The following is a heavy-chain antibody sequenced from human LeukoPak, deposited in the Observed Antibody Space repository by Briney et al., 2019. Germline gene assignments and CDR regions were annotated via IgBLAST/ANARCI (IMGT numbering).Heavy chain of an antibody. CDR1: GYTFTSYG. Sequence: GASVKVSCKASGYTFTSYGISWVRQAPGQGLEWMGWISVYNGNTNYAQKLQGRVTMTTDTSTSTAYMELRSLRSDDTAVYYCARVCYDFWSAITTYYYMDVWGKGTTVTVSS. D-gene: IGHD3-3*01. CDR2: ISVYNGNT. J-gene: IGHJ6*03. CDR3: ARVCYDFWSAITTYYYMDV. V-gene: IGHV1-18*01.